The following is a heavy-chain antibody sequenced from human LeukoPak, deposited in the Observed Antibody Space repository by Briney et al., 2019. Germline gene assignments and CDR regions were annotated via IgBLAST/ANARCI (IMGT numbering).Heavy chain of an antibody. J-gene: IGHJ4*02. V-gene: IGHV3-9*01. Sequence: GGSLRLSCAASGFTFDDYAMHWVRQAPGKGLEWVSGISWNSGSIGYADSVKGRFTISRDNAKNSLYLQMNSLRAEDTALYYCAKALAVADENFDHWGQGTLVTVSS. CDR2: ISWNSGSI. CDR3: AKALAVADENFDH. D-gene: IGHD6-19*01. CDR1: GFTFDDYA.